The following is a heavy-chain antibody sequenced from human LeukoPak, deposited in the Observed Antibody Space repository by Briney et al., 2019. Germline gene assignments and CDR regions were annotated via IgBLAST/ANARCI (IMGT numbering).Heavy chain of an antibody. D-gene: IGHD2/OR15-2a*01. CDR3: ARDSGAFSFDY. V-gene: IGHV3-23*01. Sequence: GGSLRLSCAASGFTFSIYTMTWVRQAPGKGLEWVSTISGSGGSTYYADSVKGRFTISRDNSKNTLYLQMNSLRAEDTAVYYCARDSGAFSFDYWGQGTLITVSS. CDR1: GFTFSIYT. CDR2: ISGSGGST. J-gene: IGHJ4*02.